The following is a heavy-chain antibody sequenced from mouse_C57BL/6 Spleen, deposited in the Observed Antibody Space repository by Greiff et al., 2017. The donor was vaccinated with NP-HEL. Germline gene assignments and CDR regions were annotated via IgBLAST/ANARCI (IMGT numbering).Heavy chain of an antibody. D-gene: IGHD1-1*01. CDR3: ARDTQYYGSSSYYFDY. CDR1: GFTFSSYA. V-gene: IGHV5-4*01. Sequence: EVMLVESGGGLVKPGGSLKLSCAASGFTFSSYAMSWVRQTPEKRLEWVATISDGGSYTYYPDNVKGRFTISRDNAKNNLYLQMSHLKSEDTAMYYCARDTQYYGSSSYYFDYWGQGTTLTVSS. J-gene: IGHJ2*01. CDR2: ISDGGSYT.